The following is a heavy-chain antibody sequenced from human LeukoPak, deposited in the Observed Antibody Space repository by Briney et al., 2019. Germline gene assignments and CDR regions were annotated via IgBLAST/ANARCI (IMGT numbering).Heavy chain of an antibody. D-gene: IGHD6-19*01. J-gene: IGHJ4*02. Sequence: GGSLRLSCAASGFTFSTYAMSWVRQAPGKGLESVSLISGTGGSTYYTDSVKGRFTISRHNFENTLYLQMNNLRAEDTAVYYCARVGVGTVAGNYFDDWGQGTLVTVSS. CDR3: ARVGVGTVAGNYFDD. CDR1: GFTFSTYA. V-gene: IGHV3-23*01. CDR2: ISGTGGST.